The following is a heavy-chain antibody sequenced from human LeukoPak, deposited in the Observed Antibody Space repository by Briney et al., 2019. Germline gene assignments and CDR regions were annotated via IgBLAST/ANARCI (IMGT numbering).Heavy chain of an antibody. CDR3: ARANNFPTAKQVWFDP. CDR1: GFSISSAYY. Sequence: SETLSLTCIVSGFSISSAYYWGWIRQPPGKGLEWIGSIYHSGSTYYNPSLKSRVTISVDTSKNQFSLKLSSVTAADTAVYYCARANNFPTAKQVWFDPWGQGPLSPSPQ. D-gene: IGHD1-20*01. J-gene: IGHJ5*02. CDR2: IYHSGST. V-gene: IGHV4-38-2*02.